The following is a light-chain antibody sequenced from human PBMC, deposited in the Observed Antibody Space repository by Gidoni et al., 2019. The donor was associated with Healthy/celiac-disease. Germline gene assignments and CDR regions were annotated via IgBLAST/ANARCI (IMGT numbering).Light chain of an antibody. CDR3: QQYNNWPRT. Sequence: EIVMTQSPATLSVSPEERATLSCRACQSVSSNLAWYQQKPGQAPRLLIYGASTRATGIPARFSGSGSGTEFTLTISSLQSEDFAVYYCQQYNNWPRTFXQXTKVEIK. J-gene: IGKJ1*01. V-gene: IGKV3-15*01. CDR1: QSVSSN. CDR2: GAS.